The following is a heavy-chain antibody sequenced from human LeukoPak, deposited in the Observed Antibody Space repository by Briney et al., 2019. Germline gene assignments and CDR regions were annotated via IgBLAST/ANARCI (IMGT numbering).Heavy chain of an antibody. CDR1: GGTFSSYA. Sequence: SEKVSCKASGGTFSSYAISWVRQAPGQGLEWMGGIIPIFGTANYAQKFQGRVTITADESTSTAYMELSSLRSEDTAVYYCASYSSGWLPSLYYFDYWGQGTLVTVSS. CDR3: ASYSSGWLPSLYYFDY. V-gene: IGHV1-69*13. D-gene: IGHD6-19*01. J-gene: IGHJ4*02. CDR2: IIPIFGTA.